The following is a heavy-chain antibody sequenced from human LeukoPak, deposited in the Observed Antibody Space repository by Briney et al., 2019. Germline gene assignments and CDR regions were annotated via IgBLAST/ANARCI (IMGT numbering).Heavy chain of an antibody. Sequence: GASVKVSCKASGGTFSSYAISWVRQAPGQGLEWMGGIIPIFWTANYAHKFQGRVTITADESTSTAYMELSSLRSEDTAVYYCTTRGEVTSYYYYYMDVWGKGTTVTVSS. CDR1: GGTFSSYA. J-gene: IGHJ6*03. V-gene: IGHV1-69*13. CDR3: TTRGEVTSYYYYYMDV. CDR2: IIPIFWTA. D-gene: IGHD3-3*01.